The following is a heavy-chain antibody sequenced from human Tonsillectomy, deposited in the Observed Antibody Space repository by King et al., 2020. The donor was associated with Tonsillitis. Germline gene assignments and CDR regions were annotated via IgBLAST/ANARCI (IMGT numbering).Heavy chain of an antibody. D-gene: IGHD3-3*01. CDR3: ARMIHRPNYNYDFWGGESGRPYDAFDI. J-gene: IGHJ3*02. Sequence: TLKESGPALVKPTQTLTLTCTFSGFSLSTNEMCLSWIRQPPGKALEWLARIDWDDDKFYSTSLKTRPTISKDTSKNQVVLTMTNMDPVDTATYYCARMIHRPNYNYDFWGGESGRPYDAFDIWGQGTMVTVSS. CDR1: GFSLSTNEMC. CDR2: IDWDDDK. V-gene: IGHV2-70*04.